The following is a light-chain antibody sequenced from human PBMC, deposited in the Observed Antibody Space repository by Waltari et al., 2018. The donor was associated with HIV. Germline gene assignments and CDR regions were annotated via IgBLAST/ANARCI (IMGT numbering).Light chain of an antibody. Sequence: VLTQTPGALSVSPGERDTLPGRDSEGVPNNFLAWFQQKPGQAPKLVIRGASRRASDIPDRFSGSGSGRDFTLTITSMEPEDFAVYFCHQYGTSPFTFGPGTRVDAK. CDR2: GAS. CDR1: EGVPNNF. V-gene: IGKV3-20*01. CDR3: HQYGTSPFT. J-gene: IGKJ3*01.